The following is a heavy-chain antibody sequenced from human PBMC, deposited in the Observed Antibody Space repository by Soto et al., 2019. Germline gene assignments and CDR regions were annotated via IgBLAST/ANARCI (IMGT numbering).Heavy chain of an antibody. D-gene: IGHD3-10*01. CDR3: ATPGFATGYYYYGMDV. CDR1: GYSFTSYW. CDR2: IYPGDSDT. J-gene: IGHJ6*02. Sequence: HGESLKISCNGSGYSFTSYWIGWVRQMPGKGLEWMGIIYPGDSDTRYSPSFQGQVTISADKSISTAYLQWSSLKASDTAMYYCATPGFATGYYYYGMDVWGQGTTVTVSS. V-gene: IGHV5-51*01.